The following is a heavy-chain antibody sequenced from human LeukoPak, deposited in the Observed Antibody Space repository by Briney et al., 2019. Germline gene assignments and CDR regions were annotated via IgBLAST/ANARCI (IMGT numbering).Heavy chain of an antibody. CDR3: AKAIAAAGPASFDY. CDR2: ISWNSGSI. Sequence: GGSLRLSCAASGFTFDDYAMHWVRQAPGKGLEWVSGISWNSGSIGYADSVKGRFTISRDNAKNSLYPQMNSLRAEDTALYYCAKAIAAAGPASFDYWGQGTLVTVSS. D-gene: IGHD6-13*01. J-gene: IGHJ4*02. V-gene: IGHV3-9*01. CDR1: GFTFDDYA.